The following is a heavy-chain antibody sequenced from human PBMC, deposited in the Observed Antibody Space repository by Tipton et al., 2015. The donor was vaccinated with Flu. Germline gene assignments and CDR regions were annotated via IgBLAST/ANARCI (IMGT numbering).Heavy chain of an antibody. CDR2: ISGSGGST. V-gene: IGHV3-23*01. CDR3: AKREGNWYYYGMDV. CDR1: GFTFSSYA. J-gene: IGHJ6*02. Sequence: SLRLSCAASGFTFSSYAMSWVRQAPGKGLEWVSAISGSGGSTYYADSVKGRFTISRDNSKNTLYLQMNSLRAEDTAVYYCAKREGNWYYYGMDVWGQGTTVTVSS.